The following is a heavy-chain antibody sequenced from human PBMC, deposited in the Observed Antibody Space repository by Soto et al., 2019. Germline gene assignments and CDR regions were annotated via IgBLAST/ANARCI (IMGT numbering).Heavy chain of an antibody. J-gene: IGHJ4*02. Sequence: VQLVQSGAEVKKPGASVKVSCKASGYTFTSYGISWVRQAPGQGLEWMGWISAYNGNTNYAQKLQGRVTMTTDTSTSTAYIELRSLRSDDTAVYYCARDISVGTRYGDLIDYWGQGTLVTVSS. CDR1: GYTFTSYG. CDR3: ARDISVGTRYGDLIDY. CDR2: ISAYNGNT. D-gene: IGHD4-17*01. V-gene: IGHV1-18*01.